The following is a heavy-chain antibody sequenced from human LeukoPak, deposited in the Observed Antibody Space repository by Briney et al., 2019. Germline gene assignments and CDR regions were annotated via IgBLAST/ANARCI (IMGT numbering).Heavy chain of an antibody. J-gene: IGHJ4*02. D-gene: IGHD5-12*01. CDR3: ARDPGDKDHSGYAN. CDR1: GFTFSSYA. CDR2: IYSGGST. Sequence: GGSLRLSCAASGFTFSSYAMSWFRQAPGKGLEWVSVIYSGGSTYYADSVKGRFTISRDNSKNTLYLQMNSLRAEDTAVYYCARDPGDKDHSGYANWGQGTLVTVSS. V-gene: IGHV3-53*01.